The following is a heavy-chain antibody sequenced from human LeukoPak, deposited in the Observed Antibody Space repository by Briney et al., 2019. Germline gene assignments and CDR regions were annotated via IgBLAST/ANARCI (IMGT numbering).Heavy chain of an antibody. Sequence: GGSLRLSCAASGFTFSSYWMHWVRHTPGKGLVWVSRIKGDGSSTSYADSVKGRFTIPRDNAKNTLYLQMNSLRAEDTAVYYCARSRDGYNLYYWGQGTLVTVSS. CDR3: ARSRDGYNLYY. V-gene: IGHV3-74*01. CDR1: GFTFSSYW. J-gene: IGHJ4*02. CDR2: IKGDGSST. D-gene: IGHD5-12*01.